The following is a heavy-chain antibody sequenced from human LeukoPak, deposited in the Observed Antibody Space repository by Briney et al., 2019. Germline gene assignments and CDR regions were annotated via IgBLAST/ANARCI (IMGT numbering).Heavy chain of an antibody. D-gene: IGHD5-12*01. CDR1: GGSISSSSYY. Sequence: SETLSLTCTVSGGSISSSSYYWGWIRQPPGKGLEWIGSIYYSGSTYYNPSLKSRVTISVDTSKNQFSLKLSSVTAADTAVYYCARSRLGLTHRGRNFDYWGQGTLVTVSS. V-gene: IGHV4-39*07. CDR2: IYYSGST. CDR3: ARSRLGLTHRGRNFDY. J-gene: IGHJ4*02.